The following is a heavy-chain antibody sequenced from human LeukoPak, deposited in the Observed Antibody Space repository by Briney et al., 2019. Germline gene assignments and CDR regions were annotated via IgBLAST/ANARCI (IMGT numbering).Heavy chain of an antibody. V-gene: IGHV1-69*05. J-gene: IGHJ5*02. D-gene: IGHD6-13*01. CDR1: GGTFSSYA. CDR2: IIPIFGTA. CDR3: AREGTRGSSSWYGAYNWFDP. Sequence: SVKVSCKASGGTFSSYAISWVRQAPGQGLEWMGGIIPIFGTANYAQKFQGRVTTTTDESTSTAYMELSSLRSEDTAVYYCAREGTRGSSSWYGAYNWFDPWGQGTLVTVSS.